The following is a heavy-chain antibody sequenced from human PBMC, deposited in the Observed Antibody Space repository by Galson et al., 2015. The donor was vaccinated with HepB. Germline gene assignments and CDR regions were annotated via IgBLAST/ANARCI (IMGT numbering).Heavy chain of an antibody. CDR2: ISSSSTYT. Sequence: SLRLSCAASGFTFSDYSMTWTRQAPGKGLEWVSYISSSSTYTDYADSVKGRFTISSDNANNSLYLQVDSLRAEVTAVYYCAREGPSLGVTVYFDFWGQGSLVTVSS. V-gene: IGHV3-11*06. CDR1: GFTFSDYS. CDR3: AREGPSLGVTVYFDF. J-gene: IGHJ4*02. D-gene: IGHD3-9*01.